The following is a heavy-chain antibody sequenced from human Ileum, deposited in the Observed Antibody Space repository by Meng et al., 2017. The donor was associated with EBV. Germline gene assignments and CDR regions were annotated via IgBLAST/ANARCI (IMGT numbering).Heavy chain of an antibody. CDR2: IYNSGST. D-gene: IGHD6-19*01. J-gene: IGHJ4*02. CDR1: CGSVSSVGNY. Sequence: QVYLPDSAPGMGKPCETLSLPCSVLCGSVSSVGNYWSWIRQPPGKGLEWIGYIYNSGSTNYNPSLKSRVTISVDTSKNQFSLKLSSVTAADTAVYYCARDGYSSGSDWGQGTLVTVSS. V-gene: IGHV4-61*08. CDR3: ARDGYSSGSD.